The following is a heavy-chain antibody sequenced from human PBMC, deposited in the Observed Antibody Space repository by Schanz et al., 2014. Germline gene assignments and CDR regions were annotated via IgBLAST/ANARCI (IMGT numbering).Heavy chain of an antibody. V-gene: IGHV3-64D*06. CDR1: RFTVTNAW. D-gene: IGHD5-18*01. Sequence: EAHLVESGGGLVKPGGSLTLSCAASRFTVTNAWMSWVRQAPGKGLEYISAISNNGDSTYYADSVKDRFTISRDNSKNTLFLQMSSLRVDDMAVYYCGRAGTGMAGWYFELWGRGTLVTVSS. CDR3: GRAGTGMAGWYFEL. J-gene: IGHJ2*01. CDR2: ISNNGDST.